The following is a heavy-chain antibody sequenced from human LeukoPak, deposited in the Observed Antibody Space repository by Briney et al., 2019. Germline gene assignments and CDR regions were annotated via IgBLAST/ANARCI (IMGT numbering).Heavy chain of an antibody. CDR1: GGSISSGGYY. CDR2: IYYSGST. V-gene: IGHV4-61*08. CDR3: ARGGPVWYFDY. J-gene: IGHJ4*02. D-gene: IGHD2-21*01. Sequence: SSETLSLTCTVSGGSISSGGYYWSWIRQHPGKGLEWIGYIYYSGSTNYNPSLKSRVTISVDTSKNQFSLKLSSVTAADTAVYYCARGGPVWYFDYWGQGTLVTVSS.